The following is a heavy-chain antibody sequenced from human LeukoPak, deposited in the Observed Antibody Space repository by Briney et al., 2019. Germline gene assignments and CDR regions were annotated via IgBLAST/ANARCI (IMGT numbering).Heavy chain of an antibody. CDR1: GGTFSSYA. Sequence: SVKVSCKASGGTFSSYAISWVRQAPGQGLEWMGGIIPIFGTANYAQKFQGRVTITADESTSTAYMELSSLRSEDTAVYYCAREMDYGGTYFDYWGQGTLVTVSS. CDR2: IIPIFGTA. D-gene: IGHD4-23*01. J-gene: IGHJ4*02. CDR3: AREMDYGGTYFDY. V-gene: IGHV1-69*13.